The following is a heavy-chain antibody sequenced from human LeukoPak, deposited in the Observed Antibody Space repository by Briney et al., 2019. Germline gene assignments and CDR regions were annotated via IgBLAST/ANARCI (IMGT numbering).Heavy chain of an antibody. CDR1: GCSISSYY. V-gene: IGHV4-4*07. J-gene: IGHJ4*02. CDR3: ARDYGDTGTRDAFYFDY. CDR2: IYTSGST. Sequence: SETLSLTCTVSGCSISSYYWSWIRQPAGKGLEWIGRIYTSGSTNSNPSLKSRVTMSVDTSKNQFSLKLSSVTAADTAVYYCARDYGDTGTRDAFYFDYWGQGTLVTVSS. D-gene: IGHD1-1*01.